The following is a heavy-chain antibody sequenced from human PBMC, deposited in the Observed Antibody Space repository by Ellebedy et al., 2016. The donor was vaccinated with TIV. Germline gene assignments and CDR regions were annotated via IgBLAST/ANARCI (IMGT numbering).Heavy chain of an antibody. D-gene: IGHD3-10*01. CDR3: VSSVSVDAFDL. J-gene: IGHJ3*01. Sequence: SETLSLTCAVSGGSLSDNYWTWIRQPPGKGLEWIGYLYYTGSTNYNPSLKSQVTISVNTPRNQFSLKLNSVTAADTAVYYCVSSVSVDAFDLWGQGTMVTVSS. V-gene: IGHV4-59*01. CDR1: GGSLSDNY. CDR2: LYYTGST.